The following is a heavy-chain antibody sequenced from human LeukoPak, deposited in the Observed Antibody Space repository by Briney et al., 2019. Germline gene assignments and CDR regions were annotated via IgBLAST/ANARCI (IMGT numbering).Heavy chain of an antibody. CDR3: ARGTGSGWTDY. CDR1: GFTFSSSE. D-gene: IGHD6-19*01. Sequence: PGGSLRLSCVASGFTFSSSEMNWVRQAPGKGLEWVSSISSSGRTIYYADSAQGRFTISRDNAKNSLSLQMNSLRAEDTAVDYCARGTGSGWTDYWGQGTLVTVSS. J-gene: IGHJ4*02. V-gene: IGHV3-48*03. CDR2: ISSSGRTI.